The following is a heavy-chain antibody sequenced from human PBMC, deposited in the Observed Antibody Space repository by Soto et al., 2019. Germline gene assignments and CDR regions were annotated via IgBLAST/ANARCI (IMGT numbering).Heavy chain of an antibody. CDR1: GFVFGAYW. V-gene: IGHV3-23*01. CDR3: ARWSYLDY. Sequence: PGGSLRLSCTASGFVFGAYWMSWVRQAPGKGLEWVSTISGSDGKTFYADSVKGRFSISRDTSQSTLYLQMNSLRADDAAMYYCARWSYLDYWGQGTRVTVSS. D-gene: IGHD3-3*01. J-gene: IGHJ4*02. CDR2: ISGSDGKT.